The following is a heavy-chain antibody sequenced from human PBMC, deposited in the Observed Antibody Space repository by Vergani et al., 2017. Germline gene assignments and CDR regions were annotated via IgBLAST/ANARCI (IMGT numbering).Heavy chain of an antibody. CDR2: ISSSSSYI. CDR1: GFTFSSYS. V-gene: IGHV3-21*02. CDR3: ARKHISNYYDSSGYYYMGYYYGMDV. J-gene: IGHJ6*02. Sequence: VQLVESGGGVVQPGESLRLSCAASGFTFSSYSMNWVRQAPGKGLEWVSSISSSSSYIYYADSVKGRFTISRDNAKNSLYLQMNSLRAEDTAVYYCARKHISNYYDSSGYYYMGYYYGMDVWGQGTTVTVSS. D-gene: IGHD3-22*01.